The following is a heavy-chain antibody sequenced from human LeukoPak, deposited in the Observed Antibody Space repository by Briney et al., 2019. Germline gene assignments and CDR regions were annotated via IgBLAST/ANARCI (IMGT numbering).Heavy chain of an antibody. D-gene: IGHD6-19*01. J-gene: IGHJ5*02. Sequence: ASVKVSCKASGYAFTGYYIHWVRQAPGQGLEWMGWINPNSGGTKYAQKFQGRVTMTRDTSITTAYMGLSRPRSDDTAVYYWAKGRVVAGSKSLTYHWFDPWGQGTLVTVSS. V-gene: IGHV1-2*02. CDR2: INPNSGGT. CDR1: GYAFTGYY. CDR3: AKGRVVAGSKSLTYHWFDP.